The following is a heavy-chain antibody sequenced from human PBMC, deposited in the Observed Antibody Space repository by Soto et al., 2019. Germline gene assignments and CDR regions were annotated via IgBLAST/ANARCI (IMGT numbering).Heavy chain of an antibody. CDR3: ARDRSSTYYYYGMDL. V-gene: IGHV3-30-3*01. CDR1: GFSFSRHG. CDR2: ISYDGSNQ. Sequence: QVQLVESGGGVVQPGRSLRLSCAASGFSFSRHGMHWVRQAPGKGLEWVAVISYDGSNQDYADSVKGRFSISRDNSKNTVYLQMNSLRVEDSALYDCARDRSSTYYYYGMDLWGQGTTVTVSS. J-gene: IGHJ6*02. D-gene: IGHD6-19*01.